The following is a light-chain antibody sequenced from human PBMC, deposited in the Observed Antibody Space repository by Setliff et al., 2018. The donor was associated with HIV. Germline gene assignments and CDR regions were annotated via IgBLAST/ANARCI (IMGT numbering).Light chain of an antibody. CDR1: KLGDKY. CDR2: QDS. J-gene: IGLJ1*01. V-gene: IGLV3-1*01. Sequence: SYELTQPPSVSVSPGQTASIPCPGDKLGDKYACWYQQKPGQSPVLVIYQDSKRPSGIPERFSGSNSGNTATLTISGTQAMDEADYYCQAWDTTTYVLGTGTKVTVL. CDR3: QAWDTTTYV.